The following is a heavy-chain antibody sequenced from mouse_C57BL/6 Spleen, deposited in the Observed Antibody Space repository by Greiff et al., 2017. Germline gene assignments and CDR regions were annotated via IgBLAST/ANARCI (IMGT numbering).Heavy chain of an antibody. CDR3: AGSSYGNYGY. J-gene: IGHJ2*01. CDR1: GYTFTSYW. Sequence: HVQLQQPGAELVMPGASVKLSCKASGYTFTSYWMHWVKQRPGQGLEWIGEIDPSDSYTNYNQKFKGKSTLTVDKSSSTAYMQLSSLTSEDSAVYCCAGSSYGNYGYWGQGTTLTVSS. D-gene: IGHD2-1*01. V-gene: IGHV1-69*01. CDR2: IDPSDSYT.